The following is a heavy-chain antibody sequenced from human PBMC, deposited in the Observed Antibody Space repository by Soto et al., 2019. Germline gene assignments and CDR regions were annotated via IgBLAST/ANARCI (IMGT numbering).Heavy chain of an antibody. CDR3: ARVYCSGGSCYQNWFDP. D-gene: IGHD2-15*01. J-gene: IGHJ5*02. CDR2: ISAYNGNT. V-gene: IGHV1-18*04. Sequence: ASVKVSCKASGYTFTSYGISWVRQAPGQGLEWMGWISAYNGNTNYAQKLQGRVTMTTDTSTSTAYMELRSLRSDDTAVYYCARVYCSGGSCYQNWFDPWGQGTLVTVSS. CDR1: GYTFTSYG.